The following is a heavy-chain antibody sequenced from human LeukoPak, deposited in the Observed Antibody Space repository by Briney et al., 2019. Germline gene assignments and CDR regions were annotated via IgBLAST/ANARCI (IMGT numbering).Heavy chain of an antibody. J-gene: IGHJ4*02. CDR2: ISYDGSNK. V-gene: IGHV3-30-3*01. D-gene: IGHD3-22*01. CDR1: GFTFSSYA. Sequence: PGGSLRLSCAASGFTFSSYAMHWVRQAPGKGLEWVAVISYDGSNKYYADSVKGRFTISRDNSKNTLYLQMNSLRAEDTAVYYCARDATPLKNYYDSSGYYFYWGQGTLVTVSS. CDR3: ARDATPLKNYYDSSGYYFY.